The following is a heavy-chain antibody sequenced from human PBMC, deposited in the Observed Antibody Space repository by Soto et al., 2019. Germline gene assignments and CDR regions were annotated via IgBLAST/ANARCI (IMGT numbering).Heavy chain of an antibody. Sequence: EVQLLESGGGLVQPGGSLRLSCAASGFTFRRYAMWWVRQALGKGLECVSAISGGGETTYYADAVKGRFTISRDNSKNTLYLQMNSLRAEDTAVYYCAFNSGSGSYYFDYWGQGTLVTVSS. CDR2: ISGGGETT. V-gene: IGHV3-23*01. D-gene: IGHD3-10*01. CDR1: GFTFRRYA. J-gene: IGHJ4*02. CDR3: AFNSGSGSYYFDY.